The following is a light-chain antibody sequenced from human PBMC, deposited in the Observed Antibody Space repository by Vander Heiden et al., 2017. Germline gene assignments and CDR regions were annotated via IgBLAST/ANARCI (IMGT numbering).Light chain of an antibody. CDR3: ISYAGSNYYV. V-gene: IGLV2-8*01. Sequence: QSALTKPPSASESLGQSVTISCTGTSSDVGSYNYVSWYQQHPGKAPKLMIYEVSKRPSGVPDRFSGSKSGNTASLTVSGLQAEDEADYYCISYAGSNYYVFGTGTKVTVL. CDR1: SSDVGSYNY. J-gene: IGLJ1*01. CDR2: EVS.